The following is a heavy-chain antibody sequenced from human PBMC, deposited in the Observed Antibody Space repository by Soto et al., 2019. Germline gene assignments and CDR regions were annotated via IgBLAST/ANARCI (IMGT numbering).Heavy chain of an antibody. CDR1: GYSISSPYY. D-gene: IGHD6-13*01. CDR3: ARVGSIAADDRRFYFDY. CDR2: IYHSGSP. V-gene: IGHV4-38-2*01. Sequence: SETLSLTCAASGYSISSPYYWGWIRQPPGKGLEWICSIYHSGSPYYNPSLKGRVTISLDTSKNHFSLKRRSVTAAYTAVYYCARVGSIAADDRRFYFDYWGQGTLVTVSS. J-gene: IGHJ4*02.